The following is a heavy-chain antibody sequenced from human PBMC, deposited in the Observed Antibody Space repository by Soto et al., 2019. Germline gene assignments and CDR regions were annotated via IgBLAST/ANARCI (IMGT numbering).Heavy chain of an antibody. D-gene: IGHD6-19*01. J-gene: IGHJ4*02. CDR1: GFTFSSYA. CDR2: ISYDGSNK. CDR3: PQPAVAGTFPGWYFDY. V-gene: IGHV3-30-3*01. Sequence: QVQLVESGGGVVQPGRSLRLSCAASGFTFSSYAMHWVRQAPGKGLEWVAVISYDGSNKYYADSVKGRFTISRDNSKNTLYLQMHSLRAEDTAVYYCPQPAVAGTFPGWYFDYWGQGTLVTVSS.